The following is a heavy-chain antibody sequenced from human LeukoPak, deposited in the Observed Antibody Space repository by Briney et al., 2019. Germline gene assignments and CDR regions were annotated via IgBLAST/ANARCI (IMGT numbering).Heavy chain of an antibody. D-gene: IGHD6-13*01. CDR1: GYTFTNYG. CDR3: ARERESSNTWTAIAY. Sequence: SVKVSCKTSGYTFTNYGITWVRQAPGQGLEGMAWMSTNTNYARKFQGRVTLTTDTSTSTAYMELRSLRSDDTAGYYCARERESSNTWTAIAYWGQGTLVTVSS. CDR2: MSTNT. J-gene: IGHJ4*02. V-gene: IGHV1-18*01.